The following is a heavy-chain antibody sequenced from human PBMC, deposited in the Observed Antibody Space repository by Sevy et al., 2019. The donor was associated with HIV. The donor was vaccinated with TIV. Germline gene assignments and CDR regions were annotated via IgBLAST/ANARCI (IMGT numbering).Heavy chain of an antibody. V-gene: IGHV1-18*01. Sequence: ASVKVSCKASGYTFTSYGISWVRQAPGQGLEWMGWISAYNGNTNYAQKLQGRVTMTTDTSTSTAYMELRSLRSDDTAGYYCARRITIFGVGWFDPWGQGTLVTVSS. D-gene: IGHD3-3*01. CDR2: ISAYNGNT. CDR3: ARRITIFGVGWFDP. J-gene: IGHJ5*02. CDR1: GYTFTSYG.